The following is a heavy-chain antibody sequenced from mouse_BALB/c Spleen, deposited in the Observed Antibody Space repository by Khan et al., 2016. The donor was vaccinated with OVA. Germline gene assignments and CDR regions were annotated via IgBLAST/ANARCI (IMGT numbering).Heavy chain of an antibody. V-gene: IGHV3-2*02. CDR1: GYSITSDYA. D-gene: IGHD2-3*01. Sequence: VQLKESGPGLVKPSQSLSLTCTVTGYSITSDYAWNWIRQFPENKLEWMGYISSSGSTNYNPALKSRISITRDTSKNQFFLQLNSVTTEDTATYYCARDGSHYNYAMDYWGQGTSVTVSS. CDR3: ARDGSHYNYAMDY. J-gene: IGHJ4*01. CDR2: ISSSGST.